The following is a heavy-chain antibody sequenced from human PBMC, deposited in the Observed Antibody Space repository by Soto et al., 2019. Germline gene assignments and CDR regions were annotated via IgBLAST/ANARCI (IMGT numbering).Heavy chain of an antibody. J-gene: IGHJ4*02. CDR1: GGSISSTNW. Sequence: SETLSLTCDVSGGSISSTNWWSWVRQPPGKGLEWIGKIYHSGTTYYNPSLKGRVTILVDKSNNQFSLKLTSVTAEDTAVYYWAKDPIELLWFGEWFPIYFDYWGQGTLVTVSS. CDR3: AKDPIELLWFGEWFPIYFDY. D-gene: IGHD3-10*01. CDR2: IYHSGTT. V-gene: IGHV4-4*02.